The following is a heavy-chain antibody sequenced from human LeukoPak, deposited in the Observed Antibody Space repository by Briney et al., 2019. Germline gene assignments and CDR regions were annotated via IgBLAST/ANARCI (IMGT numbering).Heavy chain of an antibody. D-gene: IGHD3-9*01. Sequence: SETLSLTCTVSGGSISSYYWSWIRQPPGKGLEWIGYIYYSGSTNYNPSLKSQVTLSVDTPKSQCSLKMSSVTAADTAVYYCAGSYDSSTGYYTLWDYWGQGTLVTVSS. J-gene: IGHJ4*02. V-gene: IGHV4-59*01. CDR3: AGSYDSSTGYYTLWDY. CDR2: IYYSGST. CDR1: GGSISSYY.